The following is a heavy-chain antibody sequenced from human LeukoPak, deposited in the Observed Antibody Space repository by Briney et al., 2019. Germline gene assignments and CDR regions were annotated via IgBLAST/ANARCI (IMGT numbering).Heavy chain of an antibody. V-gene: IGHV4-34*01. CDR3: AREGIGYSSSWYYFDY. J-gene: IGHJ4*02. CDR2: INHSGST. CDR1: GGSFSGYY. D-gene: IGHD6-13*01. Sequence: SETLSLTCAVYGGSFSGYYWSWIRQPPGKGLERIGEINHSGSTNYNPSLKSRVTISVDTSKNQFSLKLSSVTAADTAVYYCAREGIGYSSSWYYFDYWGQGTLVTVSS.